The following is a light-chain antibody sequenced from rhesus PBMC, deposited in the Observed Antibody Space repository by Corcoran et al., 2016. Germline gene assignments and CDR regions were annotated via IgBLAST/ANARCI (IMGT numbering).Light chain of an antibody. CDR1: QGISNW. V-gene: IGKV1-21*01. J-gene: IGKJ1*01. CDR3: QQHYSVPWT. Sequence: DIQMTQSPSTLSASVGDRVTITCRASQGISNWLAWFQQRAGEAPNLLIYKASTLQSGVPSRFSGSGSGTEFTLTISSLQPEDFATYSCQQHYSVPWTFGQGTKVEVK. CDR2: KAS.